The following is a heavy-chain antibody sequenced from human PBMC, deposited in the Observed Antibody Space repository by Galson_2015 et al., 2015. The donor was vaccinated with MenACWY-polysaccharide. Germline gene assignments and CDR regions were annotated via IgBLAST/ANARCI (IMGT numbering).Heavy chain of an antibody. J-gene: IGHJ4*02. Sequence: SLRLSCAASGFTFRIYTMHWVRQAPGKGLEWVSDISGSGTNTDYSDSVKGRFTISRDNFKDSLYLQMNSLRAEDTAVYYCAKVLPGSLRALDHWGQGTLVTVSS. CDR1: GFTFRIYT. D-gene: IGHD2-15*01. V-gene: IGHV3-23*01. CDR3: AKVLPGSLRALDH. CDR2: ISGSGTNT.